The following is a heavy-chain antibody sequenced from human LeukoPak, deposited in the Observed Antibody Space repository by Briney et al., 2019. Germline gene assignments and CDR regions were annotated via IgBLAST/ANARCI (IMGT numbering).Heavy chain of an antibody. D-gene: IGHD2-15*01. Sequence: SETLSLTCTVSGGSISSYYWSWIRQPPGKGLEWIGYIYYSGSTNYNPSLKSRATISVDTSKNQFSLKLSSVTAADTAVYYCARGIIPFRKPFDYWGQGTLVTVSS. CDR2: IYYSGST. V-gene: IGHV4-59*01. J-gene: IGHJ4*02. CDR3: ARGIIPFRKPFDY. CDR1: GGSISSYY.